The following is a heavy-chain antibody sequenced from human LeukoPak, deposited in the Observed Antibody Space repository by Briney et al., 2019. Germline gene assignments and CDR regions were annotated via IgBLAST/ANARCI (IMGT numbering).Heavy chain of an antibody. V-gene: IGHV3-21*01. CDR2: ISSSSSYI. Sequence: GGFLRLSCAASGFTFSSYSMNWVRQAPGKGLEWVSSISSSSSYIYYADSVKGRFTISRDNAKNSLYLQMNSLRAEDTAVYYCARAYRSGENDAFDIWGQGTMVTVSS. D-gene: IGHD2-15*01. CDR3: ARAYRSGENDAFDI. CDR1: GFTFSSYS. J-gene: IGHJ3*02.